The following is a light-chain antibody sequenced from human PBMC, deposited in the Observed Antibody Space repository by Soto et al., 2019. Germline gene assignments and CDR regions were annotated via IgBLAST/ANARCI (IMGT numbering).Light chain of an antibody. V-gene: IGKV1-5*01. CDR1: QSISSW. CDR2: DAY. CDR3: QQYSTYAT. J-gene: IGKJ1*01. Sequence: DIQMTQSPSTLSASVGDRVTITCRASQSISSWLAWYQQKPGKAPKLLIYDAYSLESGTPSRFSGSGSGTEFTLTISSLQPDDFATYYCQQYSTYATFGQGTKVDIK.